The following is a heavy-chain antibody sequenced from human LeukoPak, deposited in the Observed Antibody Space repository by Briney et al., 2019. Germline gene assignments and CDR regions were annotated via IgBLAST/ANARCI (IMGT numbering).Heavy chain of an antibody. CDR1: GYTFTSYG. V-gene: IGHV1-18*01. CDR2: ISAYNGNT. Sequence: ASVKVSCKASGYTFTSYGISWVRQAPGQGLEWMGWISAYNGNTNYAQKFQGRVTITRNTSISTAYMELSSLRSEDTAVYYCARLGYSGFNYYYYYMDVWGKGTTVTVSS. D-gene: IGHD5-12*01. J-gene: IGHJ6*03. CDR3: ARLGYSGFNYYYYYMDV.